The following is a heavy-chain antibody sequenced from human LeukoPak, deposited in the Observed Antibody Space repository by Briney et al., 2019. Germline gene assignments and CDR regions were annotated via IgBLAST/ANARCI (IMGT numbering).Heavy chain of an antibody. CDR1: GFTFSDAW. D-gene: IGHD5-12*01. J-gene: IGHJ3*02. Sequence: GGSLRLSCAASGFTFSDAWMTWVRQAPGKGLEWVANIKQDGSEKYYVDSVKGRFTISRDNAKNSLYLQMNSLRAEDTAVYYCARDSGYDSAFDIWGQGTMVTVSS. V-gene: IGHV3-7*01. CDR3: ARDSGYDSAFDI. CDR2: IKQDGSEK.